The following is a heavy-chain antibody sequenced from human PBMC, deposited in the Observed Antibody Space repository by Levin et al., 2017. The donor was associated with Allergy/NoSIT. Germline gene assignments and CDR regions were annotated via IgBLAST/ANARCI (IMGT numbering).Heavy chain of an antibody. CDR1: GYSFSSYW. Sequence: GGSLRLSCKGSGYSFSSYWIGWVRQMPGKGLEWMGIIYPSDSDTRYSPSFQGQVTISADKSINTAYLQWSSLKASDTAMYYCVKSRRVAPRFDSFDVWGQGTMVTVSS. D-gene: IGHD6-6*01. J-gene: IGHJ3*01. CDR3: VKSRRVAPRFDSFDV. CDR2: IYPSDSDT. V-gene: IGHV5-51*01.